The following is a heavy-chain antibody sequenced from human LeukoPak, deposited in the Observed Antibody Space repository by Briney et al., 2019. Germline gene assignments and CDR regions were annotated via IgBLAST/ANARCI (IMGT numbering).Heavy chain of an antibody. Sequence: ASVKVSCKASGYSFTNYGISWVRQAPGPGLEWMGWISTYNGNTHYAQKLQGRVTMTTDTSTSTVYMELRSLRSDDRAVYYCARKSGSYPYDYWGQGTLVTVSS. V-gene: IGHV1-18*01. CDR3: ARKSGSYPYDY. CDR2: ISTYNGNT. D-gene: IGHD1-26*01. CDR1: GYSFTNYG. J-gene: IGHJ4*02.